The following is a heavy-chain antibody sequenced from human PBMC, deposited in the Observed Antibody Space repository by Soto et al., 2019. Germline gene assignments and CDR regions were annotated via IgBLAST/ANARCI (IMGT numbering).Heavy chain of an antibody. CDR1: GFTFSDYY. V-gene: IGHV3-11*06. J-gene: IGHJ5*02. CDR3: ATTSGDGYNYL. D-gene: IGHD5-12*01. Sequence: GGSLRLSCAPSGFTFSDYYMSWIRQAPGKGLEWVSYISSSSSYTNYADSVKGRFTISRDNAKNSLYLQMNSLRAEDTAVYYCATTSGDGYNYLWGQGTLVTVSS. CDR2: ISSSSSYT.